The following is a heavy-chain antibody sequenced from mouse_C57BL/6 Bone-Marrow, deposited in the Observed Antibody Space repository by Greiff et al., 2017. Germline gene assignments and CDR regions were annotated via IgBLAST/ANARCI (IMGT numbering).Heavy chain of an antibody. V-gene: IGHV5-15*01. CDR2: ISNLAYSI. D-gene: IGHD1-1*01. Sequence: EVQVVESGGGLVQPGGSLKLSCAASGFTFSDYGMAWVRQAPGTGPEWVAFISNLAYSIYSADTVTGRFTISRENAKNTLYLEMSSLRSEDTAMYYCARQGIYYYGSSLYYYAMDYWGQGTSVTVSS. CDR1: GFTFSDYG. J-gene: IGHJ4*01. CDR3: ARQGIYYYGSSLYYYAMDY.